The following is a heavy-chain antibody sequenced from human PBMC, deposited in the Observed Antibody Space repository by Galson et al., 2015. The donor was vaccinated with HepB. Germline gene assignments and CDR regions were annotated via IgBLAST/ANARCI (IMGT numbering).Heavy chain of an antibody. CDR2: TYYRSRWYN. D-gene: IGHD2-8*01. CDR1: EDSVSSNRPA. CDR3: ARGSVFEAFDV. V-gene: IGHV6-1*01. J-gene: IGHJ3*01. Sequence: CAISEDSVSSNRPAWNWIRQSPSRGLEWLGRTYYRSRWYNDYAVSVKSRIIIEADTSKNQFSLQLNSVTPEDTALYFCARGSVFEAFDVWGQGTMVIVSS.